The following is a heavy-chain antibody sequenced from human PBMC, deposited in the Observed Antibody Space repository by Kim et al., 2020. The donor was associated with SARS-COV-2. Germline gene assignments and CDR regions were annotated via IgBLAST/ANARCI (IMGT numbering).Heavy chain of an antibody. D-gene: IGHD5-18*01. CDR1: GYTLTELS. CDR3: ARGRWNTAMTYYYYYGMDV. Sequence: ASVKVSCKVSGYTLTELSMHWVRQAPGKGLEWMGGFDPEDGETIYAQKFQGRVTMTEDTSTDTAYMELSSLRSEDTAVYYCARGRWNTAMTYYYYYGMDVWGQGTTVTVSS. CDR2: FDPEDGET. V-gene: IGHV1-24*01. J-gene: IGHJ6*02.